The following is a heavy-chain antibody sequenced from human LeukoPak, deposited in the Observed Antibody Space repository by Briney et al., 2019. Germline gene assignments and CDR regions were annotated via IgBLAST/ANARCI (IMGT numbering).Heavy chain of an antibody. V-gene: IGHV3-74*01. J-gene: IGHJ5*02. D-gene: IGHD3-10*01. CDR3: ARDAIGDYWFDP. CDR2: INSDGSST. CDR1: GFTSSSYW. Sequence: GGSLRLSCAASGFTSSSYWMHWVRQAPGKGLVWVSRINSDGSSTSYADSVKGRFTISRDSAKNTLYLQMNSLRAEDTAVYYCARDAIGDYWFDPWGQGTLVTVSS.